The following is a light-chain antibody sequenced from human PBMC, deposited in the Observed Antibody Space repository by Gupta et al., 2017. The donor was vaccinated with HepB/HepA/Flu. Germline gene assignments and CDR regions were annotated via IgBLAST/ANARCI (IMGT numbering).Light chain of an antibody. CDR1: QSGLYSSNNKNY. J-gene: IGKJ1*01. CDR2: WAS. V-gene: IGKV4-1*01. CDR3: QQDDSNPLWT. Sequence: DIVMTQSPDSLAVSLGERATINCKSSQSGLYSSNNKNYLAWYQQKPGQPPKLLIYWASTRESGVPDRFSGSGYGTDFTLTISSRQAEDVAVYYCQQDDSNPLWTFGQGTKVEIK.